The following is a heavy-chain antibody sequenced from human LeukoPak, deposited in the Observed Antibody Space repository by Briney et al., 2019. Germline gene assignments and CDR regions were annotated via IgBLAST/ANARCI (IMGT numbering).Heavy chain of an antibody. J-gene: IGHJ3*02. CDR2: IYTRGST. Sequence: SETLSLTCTVSGGSINNYYWSWIRQPAGKGLEWIGRIYTRGSTNYNPSLKSRVTMSVDTSKNQFSLKLSSVTAADTAVYYCARGRYCSADICSGGDAYDIWGQGTMVSVSS. V-gene: IGHV4-4*07. CDR1: GGSINNYY. CDR3: ARGRYCSADICSGGDAYDI. D-gene: IGHD2-15*01.